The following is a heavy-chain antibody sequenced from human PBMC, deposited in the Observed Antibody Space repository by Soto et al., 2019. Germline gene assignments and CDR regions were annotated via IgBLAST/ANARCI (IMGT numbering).Heavy chain of an antibody. J-gene: IGHJ6*02. CDR3: ARGWFDFWSGYHKPLYRMDV. CDR2: MNPNSGNT. CDR1: GYTFTSYD. D-gene: IGHD3-3*01. V-gene: IGHV1-8*01. Sequence: ASVKVSCKASGYTFTSYDINWVRQATGQGLEWMGWMNPNSGNTGYAQKFQGRVTMTRITSISTAYMELSSLRSEDTAVYYCARGWFDFWSGYHKPLYRMDVWGQGTTVTVSS.